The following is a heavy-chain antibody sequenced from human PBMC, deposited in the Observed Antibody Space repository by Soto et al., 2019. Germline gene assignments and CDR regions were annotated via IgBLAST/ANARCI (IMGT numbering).Heavy chain of an antibody. CDR3: AKDRERDAWYEDY. D-gene: IGHD6-13*01. J-gene: IGHJ4*02. V-gene: IGHV3-23*01. Sequence: EVQLMESGGGLVQPGGSLRLSCAASGFSFSSYAMTWVRQAPGKGLEWVSVISGSDGRTYYADSVKGRFTISRDNSKNTLYLQMNSLRAEDTAVYYCAKDRERDAWYEDYWGQGTLVTVSS. CDR1: GFSFSSYA. CDR2: ISGSDGRT.